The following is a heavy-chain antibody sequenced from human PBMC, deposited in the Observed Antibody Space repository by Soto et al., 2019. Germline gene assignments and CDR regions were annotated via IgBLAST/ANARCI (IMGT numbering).Heavy chain of an antibody. CDR1: GFTVSSNY. J-gene: IGHJ3*01. V-gene: IGHV3-66*01. CDR2: IYSGGST. D-gene: IGHD6-6*01. Sequence: GGSLRLSCAASGFTVSSNYMSWVRQAPGKGLEWVSIIYSGGSTYYPDSVKGRFTISRDNSKNTLYLQMNSLRAEDTAVYYCARGRLAARSAFDVWGPGTMVTVSS. CDR3: ARGRLAARSAFDV.